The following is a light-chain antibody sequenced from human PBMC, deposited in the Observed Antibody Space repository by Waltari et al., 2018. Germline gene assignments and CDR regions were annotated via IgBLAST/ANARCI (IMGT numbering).Light chain of an antibody. Sequence: EIGLTQSPATLSLSPGARATLSCRASQSVSSYLAWYQQKPGQAPRLLIYDASNRATGIPARFSGSGSGTDFTLTISSLEPEDFAVYYCQQRSNWPPTWTFGQGTKVEIK. CDR1: QSVSSY. V-gene: IGKV3-11*01. CDR2: DAS. J-gene: IGKJ1*01. CDR3: QQRSNWPPTWT.